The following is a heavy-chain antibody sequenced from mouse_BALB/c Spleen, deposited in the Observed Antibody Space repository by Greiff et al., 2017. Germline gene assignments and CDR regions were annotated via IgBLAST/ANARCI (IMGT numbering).Heavy chain of an antibody. CDR1: GYSITSDYA. CDR2: ISYSGST. CDR3: ARAITTDYFDY. D-gene: IGHD1-1*01. Sequence: VQLQQSGPGLVKPSQSLSLTCTVTGYSITSDYAWNWIRQFPGNKLEWMGYISYSGSTSYNPSLKGRISITRDTSKNQFFLQLNSVTTEDTATYYCARAITTDYFDYWGQGTTLTVSS. J-gene: IGHJ2*01. V-gene: IGHV3-2*02.